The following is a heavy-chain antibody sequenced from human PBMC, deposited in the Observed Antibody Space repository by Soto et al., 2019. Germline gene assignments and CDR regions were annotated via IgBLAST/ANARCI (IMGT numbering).Heavy chain of an antibody. J-gene: IGHJ6*02. V-gene: IGHV3-48*03. CDR3: AGGDYGDYAYYYYYGMDV. CDR1: GFTFSSYE. CDR2: ISSSGSTI. D-gene: IGHD4-17*01. Sequence: EVQLVESGGGLVQPGVSLRLSCAASGFTFSSYEMNWVRQAPGKGLEWVSYISSSGSTIYYADSVKGRFTISRDNAKNSLYLQMNSLRAEDTAVYYCAGGDYGDYAYYYYYGMDVWGQGTTVTVSS.